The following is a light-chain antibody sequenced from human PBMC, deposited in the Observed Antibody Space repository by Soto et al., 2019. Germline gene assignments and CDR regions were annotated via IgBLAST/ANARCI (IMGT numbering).Light chain of an antibody. J-gene: IGLJ2*01. CDR3: SSYTSSSTLV. Sequence: QSVLTQPASVSGSPGQSITISCTGTSSDVGGYNYVSWYQQHAGKAPKLMIYDVSNRPSGVSNRFSGSKSGNTAYLTISGLQAEDEADYYCSSYTSSSTLVFCGGTQLTVL. CDR2: DVS. V-gene: IGLV2-14*01. CDR1: SSDVGGYNY.